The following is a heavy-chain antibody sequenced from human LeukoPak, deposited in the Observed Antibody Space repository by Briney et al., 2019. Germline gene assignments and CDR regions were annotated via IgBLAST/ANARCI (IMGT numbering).Heavy chain of an antibody. Sequence: ASVMVSCKASGYPFTAYYMHWVRQAPGQGLEWMGWINPDSGGTNYAQKFQGRATMTRDTSISTAYMELTRLRSDDTAVYYCARVHYDSSGYVDYWGQGTLVTVSS. CDR1: GYPFTAYY. CDR2: INPDSGGT. CDR3: ARVHYDSSGYVDY. D-gene: IGHD3-22*01. V-gene: IGHV1-2*02. J-gene: IGHJ4*02.